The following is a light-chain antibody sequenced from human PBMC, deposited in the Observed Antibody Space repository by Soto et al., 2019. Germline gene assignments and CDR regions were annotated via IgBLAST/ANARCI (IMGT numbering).Light chain of an antibody. J-gene: IGKJ2*01. Sequence: EIVLTQSPGTLSLSPGEGATLSCRASQSVRSNYLAWYQQKPGQAPRLLIYGASSRARGIPDRFSGRGSGTEFSLTISRLEPEDFVVYYCQQYGTSPRTFGQGTKVEIK. CDR3: QQYGTSPRT. CDR1: QSVRSNY. V-gene: IGKV3-20*01. CDR2: GAS.